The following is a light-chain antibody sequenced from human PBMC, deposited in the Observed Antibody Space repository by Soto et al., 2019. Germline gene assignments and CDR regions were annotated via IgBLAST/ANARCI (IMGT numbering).Light chain of an antibody. J-gene: IGLJ1*01. CDR3: CSYAGNYFYG. V-gene: IGLV2-11*01. Sequence: QSALTQPRSVSGSPGQSVAISCTGTSSDVGGYNYVSWYQQHPGKAPKLMIYEVTKRPSGVPERFSCSKSGNTASLSISGLQAEDEADYYCCSYAGNYFYGFGTGTKVTVL. CDR1: SSDVGGYNY. CDR2: EVT.